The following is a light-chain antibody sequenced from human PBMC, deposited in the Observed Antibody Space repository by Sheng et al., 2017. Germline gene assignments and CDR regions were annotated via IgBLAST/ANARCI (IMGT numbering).Light chain of an antibody. CDR1: QSIGSS. CDR2: YTS. Sequence: EIVLTQSPDFQSVTPKEKVTITCRASQSIGSSLHWYQQKTDQSPKLLIKYTSQSFSGVPSRFSGSGSGTHFTLTINSLEAEDAATYYCHQSTSFPLTFGGGTKVEIK. J-gene: IGKJ4*01. V-gene: IGKV6-21*01. CDR3: HQSTSFPLT.